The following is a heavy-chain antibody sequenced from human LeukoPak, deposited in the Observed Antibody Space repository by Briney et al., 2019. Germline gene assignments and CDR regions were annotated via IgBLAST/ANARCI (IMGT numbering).Heavy chain of an antibody. CDR2: IYTSGST. CDR1: GGSISSGSYY. CDR3: TREGVNDYGDYYYYYYMDV. J-gene: IGHJ6*03. Sequence: SETLSLTCTVSGGSISSGSYYWRWIRQPAGKGLEWIGRIYTSGSTNYNPSLKSRVTISVDTSKNQFSLKLSSVTAADTAVYYCTREGVNDYGDYYYYYYMDVWGKGTTVTVSS. D-gene: IGHD4-17*01. V-gene: IGHV4-61*02.